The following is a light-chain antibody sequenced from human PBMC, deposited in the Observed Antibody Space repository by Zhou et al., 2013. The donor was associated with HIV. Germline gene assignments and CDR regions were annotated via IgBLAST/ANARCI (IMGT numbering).Light chain of an antibody. CDR1: QSISSW. J-gene: IGKJ5*01. CDR2: KAS. V-gene: IGKV1-5*03. Sequence: DIQMTQSPSTLSASVGDRVTITCRASQSISSWLAWYQQKPGKAPKLLIYKASSLESGVPSRFSGSGSGTEFTLTISSLQPEDFATYYCQHFSANHVTFGQGARLEIK. CDR3: QHFSANHVT.